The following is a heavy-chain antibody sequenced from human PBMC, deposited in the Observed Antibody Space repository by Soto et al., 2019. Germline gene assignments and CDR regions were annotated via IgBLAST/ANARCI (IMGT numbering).Heavy chain of an antibody. CDR3: ARAPDISDY. CDR1: GYTFTNYG. J-gene: IGHJ4*02. CDR2: ISDYNGNT. D-gene: IGHD2-15*01. Sequence: QVQLVQSGAEVKKPGASVKVSCKASGYTFTNYGIRWVRQAPGQGLEWMGWISDYNGNTKYAQKLQGTVTMTTDTSTGIGNLERSSVRSGDKVVYYSARAPDISDYWGQGTLVTFSS. V-gene: IGHV1-18*01.